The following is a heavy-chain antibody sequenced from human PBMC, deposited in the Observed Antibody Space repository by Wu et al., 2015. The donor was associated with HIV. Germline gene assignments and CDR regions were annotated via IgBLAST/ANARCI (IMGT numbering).Heavy chain of an antibody. Sequence: QVQLVQSGAEVKKPGSSVKVSCKASGGTFSSYAISWVRQAPGQGLEWMGGIIPIFGTANYAQKFQGRVTITADESTSTAYMELKDLRPNDTAEYYCARGVWRFGSDSWTRWGQGTLVTVAS. J-gene: IGHJ4*02. V-gene: IGHV1-69*12. D-gene: IGHD3-16*01. CDR2: IIPIFGTA. CDR3: ARGVWRFGSDSWTR. CDR1: GGTFSSYA.